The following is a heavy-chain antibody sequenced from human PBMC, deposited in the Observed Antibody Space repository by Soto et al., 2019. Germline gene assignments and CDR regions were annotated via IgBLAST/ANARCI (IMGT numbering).Heavy chain of an antibody. J-gene: IGHJ4*02. V-gene: IGHV3-23*01. Sequence: GGSLRLSCAASGFTFSSYAMSWVRQAPGKGLEWVSAISVSGGSTYYADSVKGRLTISRDNSKNTLYLQMNSLRAEDTAVYYCATDLRWLLFSFDYWGRGTLVTVSS. D-gene: IGHD3-3*01. CDR3: ATDLRWLLFSFDY. CDR1: GFTFSSYA. CDR2: ISVSGGST.